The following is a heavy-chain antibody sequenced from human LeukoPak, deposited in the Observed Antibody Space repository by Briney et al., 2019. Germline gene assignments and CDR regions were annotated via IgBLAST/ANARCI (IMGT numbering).Heavy chain of an antibody. Sequence: GGSLRLSCAASGFTVSSNYMSWVRQAPGKGLEWVSIIYSGGSTFYADSVKGRFTISRDNSKNTLYLQMNSLRSDDTAVYYCARKLPAGWSAFDIWGQGTMVTVSS. CDR1: GFTVSSNY. CDR3: ARKLPAGWSAFDI. CDR2: IYSGGST. J-gene: IGHJ3*02. V-gene: IGHV3-53*05. D-gene: IGHD1-7*01.